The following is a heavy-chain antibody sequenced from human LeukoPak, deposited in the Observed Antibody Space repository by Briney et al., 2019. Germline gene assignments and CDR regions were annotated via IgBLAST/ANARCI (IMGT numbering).Heavy chain of an antibody. D-gene: IGHD3-16*02. J-gene: IGHJ4*02. CDR1: GYTFTSYG. CDR3: ARGPSNTSGRYTYFDY. CDR2: ISAYNGNT. V-gene: IGHV1-18*01. Sequence: ASVKVSCKASGYTFTSYGISWVRQAPGQGLEWMGWISAYNGNTNYAQKLQGRVTMTTDTSTSTAYMELRSLRSDDTTVYYCARGPSNTSGRYTYFDYWGQGTLVTVSS.